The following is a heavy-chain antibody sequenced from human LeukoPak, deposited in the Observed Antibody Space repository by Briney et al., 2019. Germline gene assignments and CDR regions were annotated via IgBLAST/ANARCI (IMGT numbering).Heavy chain of an antibody. CDR1: GGTFSSYA. J-gene: IGHJ3*02. D-gene: IGHD1-26*01. CDR2: IIPIFGTA. V-gene: IGHV1-69*13. Sequence: SVKVSCKASGGTFSSYAISWVRQAPGQGLEWMGGIIPIFGTANYAQKFQGRVTITADESTSTAYMELSSLRSEDTAVYYCARELMGGIVGASDAFDIWGQGTMVTVSS. CDR3: ARELMGGIVGASDAFDI.